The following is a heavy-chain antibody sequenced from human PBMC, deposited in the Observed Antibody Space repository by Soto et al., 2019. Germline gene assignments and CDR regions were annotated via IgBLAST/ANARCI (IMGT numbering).Heavy chain of an antibody. CDR3: ARDRGYGDYVFDY. CDR2: ISSYNGDT. V-gene: IGHV1-18*01. CDR1: GYTFTRSG. Sequence: ASVKVSCKASGYTFTRSGISWVRQAPGQGPEWMGWISSYNGDTNYAQTFQGRVTMTTDTSTSTAYMELRSLRSDDTAVYYCARDRGYGDYVFDYWGQGTLDTVSS. D-gene: IGHD4-17*01. J-gene: IGHJ4*02.